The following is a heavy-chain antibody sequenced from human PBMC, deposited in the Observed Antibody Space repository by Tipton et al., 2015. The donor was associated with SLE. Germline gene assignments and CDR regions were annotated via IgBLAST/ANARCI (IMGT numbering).Heavy chain of an antibody. CDR3: ARDAGGQWLVTHYMDV. V-gene: IGHV1-3*01. CDR2: ITAGNGNT. J-gene: IGHJ6*03. CDR1: GYTFTSFA. D-gene: IGHD6-19*01. Sequence: QLVQSGAEVKKPGASVKVSCKASGYTFTSFAIHWVRQDPGQRLEWMGWITAGNGNTKYSRKFQDRLTITRDTSASTAYMELSSLRSEDTALYYCARDAGGQWLVTHYMDVWGKGTTITVSS.